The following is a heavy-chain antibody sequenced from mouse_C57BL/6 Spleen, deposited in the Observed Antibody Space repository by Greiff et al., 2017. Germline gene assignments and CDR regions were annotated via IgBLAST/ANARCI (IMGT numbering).Heavy chain of an antibody. CDR2: IYIGNGYT. Sequence: EVQLQQSGAELVRPGSSVKMSCKTSGYTFTSYGINWVKQRPGQGLEWIGYIYIGNGYTEYNEKFKGQATLTSDTSSSTAYMQLSSLTSEDSAIYCCAATVVAPNWYFDVWGTGTTVTVSS. CDR3: AATVVAPNWYFDV. V-gene: IGHV1-58*01. J-gene: IGHJ1*03. D-gene: IGHD1-1*01. CDR1: GYTFTSYG.